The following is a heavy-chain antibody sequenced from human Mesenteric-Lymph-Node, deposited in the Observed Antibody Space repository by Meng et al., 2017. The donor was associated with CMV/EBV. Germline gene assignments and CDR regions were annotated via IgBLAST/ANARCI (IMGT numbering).Heavy chain of an antibody. Sequence: GESLKISCAASGFTFSSYWMHWVRQAPGKGLVWVSRINSDGSSTSYADSVEGRFTISRDNSKNTLYLQMNSLRAEDTAVYYCAKTWASYYAPKDHFDYWGQGTLVTVSS. CDR2: INSDGSST. CDR1: GFTFSSYW. D-gene: IGHD2-2*01. CDR3: AKTWASYYAPKDHFDY. V-gene: IGHV3-74*01. J-gene: IGHJ4*02.